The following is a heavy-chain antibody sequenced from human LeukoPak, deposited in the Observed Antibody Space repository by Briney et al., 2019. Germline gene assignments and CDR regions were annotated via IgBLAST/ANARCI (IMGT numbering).Heavy chain of an antibody. CDR2: IYYSGST. CDR1: GGSISSYY. Sequence: SETLSLTCTVSGGSISSYYWSWIRQPPGKGLEWIGYIYYSGSTNYNPSLKSRVTISVDTSKNQFSLKLSSVTAADTAVYYRARHDYDYVWGIYFDYWGQGTLVTVSS. J-gene: IGHJ4*02. CDR3: ARHDYDYVWGIYFDY. V-gene: IGHV4-59*01. D-gene: IGHD3-16*01.